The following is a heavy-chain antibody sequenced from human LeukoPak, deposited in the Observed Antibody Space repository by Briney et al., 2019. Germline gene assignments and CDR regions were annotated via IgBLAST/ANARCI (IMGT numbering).Heavy chain of an antibody. Sequence: GGSLRLSCAASGFTFSTYWMHWVRQAPGEGLVWVSRISSDGSSTNYADSVKGRFTISGDSAKNTLYLQMNSLRAEDTAVYYCARAVDGTRNAFDIWGQGTMVTVSS. D-gene: IGHD6-13*01. V-gene: IGHV3-74*01. J-gene: IGHJ3*02. CDR2: ISSDGSST. CDR1: GFTFSTYW. CDR3: ARAVDGTRNAFDI.